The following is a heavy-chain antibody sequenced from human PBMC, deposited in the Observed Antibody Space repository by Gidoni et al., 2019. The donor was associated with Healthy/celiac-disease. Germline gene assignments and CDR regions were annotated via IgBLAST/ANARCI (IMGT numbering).Heavy chain of an antibody. Sequence: EVQLVQSGAAVKQPGESLKLSCKGSGYSFTSYCIGWVRQMPGKGLEWMGIIYPGDSDTRYRPSFQGQVTISADKSISTAYLQWSSLKASDTAMYYCARHRGNYDFWSGYYTTGWFDPWGQGTLVTVSS. V-gene: IGHV5-51*01. CDR3: ARHRGNYDFWSGYYTTGWFDP. D-gene: IGHD3-3*01. CDR2: IYPGDSDT. J-gene: IGHJ5*02. CDR1: GYSFTSYC.